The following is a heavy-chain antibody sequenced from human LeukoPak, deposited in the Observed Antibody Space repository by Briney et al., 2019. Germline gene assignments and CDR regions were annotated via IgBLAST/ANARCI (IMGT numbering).Heavy chain of an antibody. J-gene: IGHJ4*02. CDR2: IKQDGNEK. V-gene: IGHV3-7*01. D-gene: IGHD6-13*01. Sequence: PGGSLRLSCAASGFTFSTYSMNWVRQAPGKGLEWVANIKQDGNEKDYVDSVRGRFTISRDNAKNSLYLQMNSLRAEDTAVYYCARDEGYISPTHFDYWGQGTLVTVSS. CDR3: ARDEGYISPTHFDY. CDR1: GFTFSTYS.